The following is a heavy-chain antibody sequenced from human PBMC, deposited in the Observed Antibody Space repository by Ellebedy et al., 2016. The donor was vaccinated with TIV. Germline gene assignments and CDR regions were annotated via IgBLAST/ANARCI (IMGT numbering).Heavy chain of an antibody. J-gene: IGHJ4*02. D-gene: IGHD3-10*01. CDR3: AHFGLGARNFNY. CDR1: GFSLSTSGVG. CDR2: IYWDDDK. Sequence: SGPTLVKPTQTLTLTCTFSGFSLSTSGVGVGWIRQPPGKALEWLALIYWDDDKRYSPSLKRRLTIPKDPPKNQVVLTMTNMDPVDTATYYCAHFGLGARNFNYWGQGTLVTVSS. V-gene: IGHV2-5*02.